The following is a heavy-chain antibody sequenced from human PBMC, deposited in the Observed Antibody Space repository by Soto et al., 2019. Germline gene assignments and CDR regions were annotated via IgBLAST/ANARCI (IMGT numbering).Heavy chain of an antibody. Sequence: QVQLVESGGGVVQPGTSLTLYCAASGFDFSNFFMHWVRQAPGKGLECVAVIWHDASHEYYGDSVQGRFTISRDNSKHLRYLQMNSLRAEDTAVYYCAREGGDEWIDYYYYGMDVWGHGTTVTVSS. D-gene: IGHD2-21*02. CDR2: IWHDASHE. V-gene: IGHV3-33*01. CDR3: AREGGDEWIDYYYYGMDV. CDR1: GFDFSNFF. J-gene: IGHJ6*02.